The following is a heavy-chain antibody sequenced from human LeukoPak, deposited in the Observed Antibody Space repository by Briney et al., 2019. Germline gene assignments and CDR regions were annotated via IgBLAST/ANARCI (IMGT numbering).Heavy chain of an antibody. CDR3: ARGPTISETGYFDY. V-gene: IGHV4-34*01. CDR1: GGSFSSYY. CDR2: INHRGDT. J-gene: IGHJ4*03. Sequence: SETLSHTCAVYGGSFSSYYWSCIRQSPGKGLEWIAEINHRGDTNYNPSVKSRVTISVNTSKNQFTLKVTSLTAADTAVYSCARGPTISETGYFDYWGQGTLVTVSS. D-gene: IGHD1-1*01.